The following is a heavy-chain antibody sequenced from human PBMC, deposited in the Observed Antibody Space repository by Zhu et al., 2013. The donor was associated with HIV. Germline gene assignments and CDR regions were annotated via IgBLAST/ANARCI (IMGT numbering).Heavy chain of an antibody. J-gene: IGHJ5*02. Sequence: QAQLLQSGAEVKKPGASVKVSCRPAGYTFSGYNIHWVRQAPGQGLEWMGWIIPNSAATNYANKFQGRVTLTMDRSVNTAYMELTRLTSDDTAVYYCARDPEIVTETYLNPNYFDTWGQGTLITVSS. D-gene: IGHD1-7*01. CDR2: IIPNSAAT. CDR3: ARDPEIVTETYLNPNYFDT. V-gene: IGHV1-2*02. CDR1: GYTFSGYN.